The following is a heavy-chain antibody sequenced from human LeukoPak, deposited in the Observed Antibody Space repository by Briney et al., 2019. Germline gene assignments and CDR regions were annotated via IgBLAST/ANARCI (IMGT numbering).Heavy chain of an antibody. Sequence: GGSLRLSCAASGFTFSSCAMSWVRQAPGKGLEWVSTISGSGGSTYYADSVKGRFTISRDNSNNTLYLQMNSLGAEDTAVYYCAKDDEAYYDFWSGYSLDYWGQGTLVTVSS. CDR3: AKDDEAYYDFWSGYSLDY. D-gene: IGHD3-3*01. CDR1: GFTFSSCA. J-gene: IGHJ4*02. V-gene: IGHV3-23*01. CDR2: ISGSGGST.